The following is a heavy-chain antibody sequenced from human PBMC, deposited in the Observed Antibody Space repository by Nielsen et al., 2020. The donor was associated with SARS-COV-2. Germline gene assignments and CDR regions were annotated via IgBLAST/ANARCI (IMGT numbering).Heavy chain of an antibody. CDR1: VGTFSSYA. CDR2: IIPIFGTA. J-gene: IGHJ6*02. V-gene: IGHV1-69*13. CDR3: ARGVTYGLKLYYGMDV. Sequence: SVKVSCKASVGTFSSYAISWVRQAPGQGLEWMGGIIPIFGTANYAQKFQGRVTITADESTSTAYMELSSLRSEDTAVYYCARGVTYGLKLYYGMDVWGQGTTVTVSS. D-gene: IGHD3-16*01.